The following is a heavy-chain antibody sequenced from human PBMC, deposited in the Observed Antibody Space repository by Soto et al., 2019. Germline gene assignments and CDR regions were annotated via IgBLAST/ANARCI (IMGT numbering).Heavy chain of an antibody. Sequence: SVTDSLMGSGCIFSSYAFRWVRPAPGQGRDWMGGIIPVFGTANYAQKCQGRVAVTADESTSTAYMELSSLRSENMAVYFCTSSRIAVFGVPTVAKYDYYAVDVWGQGTTVTVSS. CDR3: TSSRIAVFGVPTVAKYDYYAVDV. J-gene: IGHJ6*02. D-gene: IGHD3-3*01. CDR2: IIPVFGTA. V-gene: IGHV1-69*13. CDR1: GCIFSSYA.